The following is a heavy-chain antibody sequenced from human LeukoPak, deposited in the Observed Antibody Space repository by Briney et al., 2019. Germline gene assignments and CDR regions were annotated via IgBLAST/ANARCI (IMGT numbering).Heavy chain of an antibody. CDR3: ARDLFYCTNGVCHPRGAFDI. CDR1: GFTVSSNY. Sequence: GGSLRLSCAASGFTVSSNYMSWVRQAPGKGLEWVSVIYSGGSTYYADSVKGRFTISRDNSKNTLYLQMNSLRVEDTAVYYCARDLFYCTNGVCHPRGAFDIWGQGTMVTVSS. D-gene: IGHD2-8*01. J-gene: IGHJ3*02. V-gene: IGHV3-53*01. CDR2: IYSGGST.